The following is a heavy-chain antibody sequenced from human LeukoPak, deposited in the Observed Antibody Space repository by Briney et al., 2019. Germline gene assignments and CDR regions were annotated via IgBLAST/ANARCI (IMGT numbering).Heavy chain of an antibody. D-gene: IGHD3-22*01. CDR2: IYPTNGDT. Sequence: ASVKVSCRASGDISSGYYIHWVRQAPGEGLEWMGWIYPTNGDTNYAQKFQGRVTMTRDTSIRTGYMEVRRLTSDDTAVYYCARVPSITMIVVVTPGHYYMGVWGKGTTVTVSS. V-gene: IGHV1-2*02. J-gene: IGHJ6*03. CDR1: GDISSGYY. CDR3: ARVPSITMIVVVTPGHYYMGV.